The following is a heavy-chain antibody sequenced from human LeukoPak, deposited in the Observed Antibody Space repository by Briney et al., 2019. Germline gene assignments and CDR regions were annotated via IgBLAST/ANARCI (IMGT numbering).Heavy chain of an antibody. D-gene: IGHD3-22*01. CDR1: GGTFSSYA. V-gene: IGHV1-69*01. CDR2: IIPIFGTA. CDR3: ARDRRDYDTSGYSDY. J-gene: IGHJ4*02. Sequence: GASVKVSCKASGGTFSSYAISWVRQAPGQGLEWMGGIIPIFGTANYAQKFQGRVTITADESTSTAYMELSSLRSEDTAVYYCARDRRDYDTSGYSDYWGQGTLVTVSS.